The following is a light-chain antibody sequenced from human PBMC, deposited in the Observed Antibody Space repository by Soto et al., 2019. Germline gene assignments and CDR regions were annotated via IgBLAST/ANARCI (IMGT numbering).Light chain of an antibody. CDR2: DSF. CDR3: HQRFNWPPFT. CDR1: QSVDVY. J-gene: IGKJ3*01. V-gene: IGKV3-11*01. Sequence: EIVLTQSPATLSLSPGDTAILSCRASQSVDVYLAWYQQRFGQAPRLLIYDSFKRATGIPARFSGSGSGTEFTLTIRRLEPEDFAVYYCHQRFNWPPFTFGPGTSVDVK.